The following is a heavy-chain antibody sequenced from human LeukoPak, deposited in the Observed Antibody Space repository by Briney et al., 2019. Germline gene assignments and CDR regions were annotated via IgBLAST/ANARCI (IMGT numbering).Heavy chain of an antibody. CDR3: ARDLGGLLAGGFDP. V-gene: IGHV1-3*01. D-gene: IGHD3-10*01. CDR1: GYTFTSYA. CDR2: INAGNGNT. J-gene: IGHJ5*02. Sequence: ASVKVSCKASGYTFTSYAMHWVRQAPGQRLEWMGWINAGNGNTKYSQKFQGRVTITRDTSASTAYMELSSLRSEDTAVYYCARDLGGLLAGGFDPWGQGTLVTVSS.